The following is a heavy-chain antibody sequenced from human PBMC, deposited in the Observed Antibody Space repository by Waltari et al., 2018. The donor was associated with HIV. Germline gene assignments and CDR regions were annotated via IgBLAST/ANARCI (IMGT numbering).Heavy chain of an antibody. CDR1: GGSLSSYY. J-gene: IGHJ2*01. V-gene: IGHV4-59*01. Sequence: QVQLQESGPGLVKPSETLSLTCTVPGGSLSSYYWTWIRQPPGKGLEWIGYIYYSGSTNYNPSLKSRVTISVDTSKNQFSLKLSSVTAADTAVYYCARDPRPYWYFDLWGRGTLVTVSS. CDR2: IYYSGST. CDR3: ARDPRPYWYFDL.